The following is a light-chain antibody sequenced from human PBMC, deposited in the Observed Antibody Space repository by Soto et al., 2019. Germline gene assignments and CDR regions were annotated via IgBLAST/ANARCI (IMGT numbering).Light chain of an antibody. J-gene: IGKJ4*01. CDR1: QGISSY. CDR2: AAS. V-gene: IGKV1-9*01. CDR3: QQLNSYTLT. Sequence: DIQLTQSPSFLSASVGDRVTITCRASQGISSYLAWYQQKPGKATKLLIYAASTLQSGVPSRLSGSGSGTEFTLTISSLQPEDFATYYCQQLNSYTLTFGGGTKVDIX.